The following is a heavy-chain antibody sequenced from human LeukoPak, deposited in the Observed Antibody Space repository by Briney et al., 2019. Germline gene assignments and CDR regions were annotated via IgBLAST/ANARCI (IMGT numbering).Heavy chain of an antibody. V-gene: IGHV3-7*03. CDR2: INQDGSDM. D-gene: IGHD3-10*01. CDR3: ARDFPGIGRGTFDF. J-gene: IGHJ3*01. CDR1: GFTFSSYS. Sequence: GGSLRLSCAASGFTFSSYSMNWARLTPGKGLEWVAKINQDGSDMYHVDSVKGRFFVSRDNARNLVYLQMNSLGVDDTAVYYCARDFPGIGRGTFDFWGQGTIIIVSS.